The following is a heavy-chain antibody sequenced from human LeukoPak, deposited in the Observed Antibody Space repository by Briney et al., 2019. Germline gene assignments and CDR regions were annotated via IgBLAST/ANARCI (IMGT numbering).Heavy chain of an antibody. CDR3: AKDYDYGDYPGY. J-gene: IGHJ4*02. V-gene: IGHV3-20*04. Sequence: PGGSLRLSCAASGFTFDDYGMSWVRQAPGKGLEWVSCINWSGGKTGYADSVKGRFTISRDNAKNCLYLQMNSLRAEDTALYYCAKDYDYGDYPGYWGQGTLVTVSS. CDR2: INWSGGKT. D-gene: IGHD4-17*01. CDR1: GFTFDDYG.